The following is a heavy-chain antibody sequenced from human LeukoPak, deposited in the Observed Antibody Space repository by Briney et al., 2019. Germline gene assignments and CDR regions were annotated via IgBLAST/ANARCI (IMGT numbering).Heavy chain of an antibody. J-gene: IGHJ4*02. V-gene: IGHV4-4*02. CDR3: VRKGPATIADY. CDR1: GGFISSGNW. CDR2: IHHSVGT. Sequence: SETLSLTCAVSGGFISSGNWWGWFRQPPGKGLEWIGEIHHSVGTNYNPSLKSRVAISMDKSKNQFSLDVTSVTAADTAMYYCVRKGPATIADYWGRGTLVTVSS. D-gene: IGHD4-11*01.